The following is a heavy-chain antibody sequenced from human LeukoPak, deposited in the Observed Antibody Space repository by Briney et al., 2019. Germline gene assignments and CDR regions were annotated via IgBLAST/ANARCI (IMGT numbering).Heavy chain of an antibody. D-gene: IGHD3-10*01. CDR3: ARDIVIGLGTYLD. Sequence: GGSLRLSCAASGFTFSSHWMHWVRQAPGKGLVWVSRIGEDGSNTNYADSAKGRFTISRDNAKSTLYLQMNSLRAEDTAVYYCARDIVIGLGTYLDWGQGTLVTVSS. V-gene: IGHV3-74*01. CDR2: IGEDGSNT. J-gene: IGHJ4*02. CDR1: GFTFSSHW.